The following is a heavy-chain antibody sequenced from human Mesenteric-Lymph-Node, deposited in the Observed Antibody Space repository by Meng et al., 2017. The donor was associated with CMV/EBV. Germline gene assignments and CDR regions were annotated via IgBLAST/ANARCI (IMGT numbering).Heavy chain of an antibody. Sequence: FGGTFSTYAINWVRQAPGQGLEWMGGIIPIFAKPNYAQKFQARVAISTDESTSTVYMELSSLRSEDTAVYYCAGVPGAYLNGQVDPWGQGTLVTVSS. CDR2: IIPIFAKP. CDR3: AGVPGAYLNGQVDP. D-gene: IGHD2-8*01. J-gene: IGHJ5*02. CDR1: GGTFSTYA. V-gene: IGHV1-69*05.